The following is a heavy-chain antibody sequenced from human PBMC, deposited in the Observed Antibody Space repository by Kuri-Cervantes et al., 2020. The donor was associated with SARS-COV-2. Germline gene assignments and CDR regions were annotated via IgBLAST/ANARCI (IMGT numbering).Heavy chain of an antibody. V-gene: IGHV3-73*01. CDR3: ARLLRGHRGLYLFDY. D-gene: IGHD1-26*01. J-gene: IGHJ4*02. CDR2: VRGKANNYAT. CDR1: GFLFSASA. Sequence: GESLKISCEVSGFLFSASAIHWVRQASGKGLEWVGRVRGKANNYATAYAASVKGRFTISRDDSKNMAYLQMNSLRAEDTAVYYCARLLRGHRGLYLFDYWGQGTLVTVSS.